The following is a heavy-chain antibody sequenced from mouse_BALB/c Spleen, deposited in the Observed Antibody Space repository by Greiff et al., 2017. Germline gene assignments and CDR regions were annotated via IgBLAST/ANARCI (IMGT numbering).Heavy chain of an antibody. V-gene: IGHV1-69*02. CDR3: ARYYYGSSYDY. J-gene: IGHJ2*01. Sequence: QVQLQQSWAELVKPGASVKMSCTASGFKFTDYWMHWVKQRPGQGLEWIGAIDTSDSYTSYNQKFKGKATVTVDESSSTAYMQLSSLTSENSAVYYCARYYYGSSYDYWGQGTTLTVSS. D-gene: IGHD1-1*01. CDR2: IDTSDSYT. CDR1: GFKFTDYW.